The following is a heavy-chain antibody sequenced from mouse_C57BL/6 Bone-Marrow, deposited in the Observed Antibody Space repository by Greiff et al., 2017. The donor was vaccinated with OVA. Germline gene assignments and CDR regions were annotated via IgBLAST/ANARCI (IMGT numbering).Heavy chain of an antibody. CDR3: ARDYSSSFDY. CDR1: GYTFTDYY. D-gene: IGHD1-1*01. V-gene: IGHV1-75*01. J-gene: IGHJ2*01. CDR2: IFPASGST. Sequence: VQLQESGPELVKPGASVKISCKASGYTFTDYYINWVKQRPGQGLEWIGWIFPASGSTYYNEKFKGKATLTVDKSSSTAYMLLRSLTSEDSAVYFWARDYSSSFDYWGQGTTLTVSS.